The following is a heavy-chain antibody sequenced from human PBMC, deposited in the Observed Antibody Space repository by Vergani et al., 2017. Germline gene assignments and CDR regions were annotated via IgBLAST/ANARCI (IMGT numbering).Heavy chain of an antibody. V-gene: IGHV1-18*04. CDR3: AESLGYDFWSGYYAGGWFDP. CDR2: ISAYNGNT. CDR1: GYTFTSYG. Sequence: QVQLVQSGAEVKKPGASVKVSCKASGYTFTSYGISWVRQAPGQGLEWMGWISAYNGNTNYAQKLQGRVTMTTDTSTSTAYMELRSLRSDDTAVYYCAESLGYDFWSGYYAGGWFDPWGQGTLVTVSS. D-gene: IGHD3-3*01. J-gene: IGHJ5*02.